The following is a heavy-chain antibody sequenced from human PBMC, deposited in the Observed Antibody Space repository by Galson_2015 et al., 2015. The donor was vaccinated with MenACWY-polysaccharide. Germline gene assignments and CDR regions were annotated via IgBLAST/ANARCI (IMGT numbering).Heavy chain of an antibody. CDR3: ARIFEHVTRTRESTRYQSHGLDV. V-gene: IGHV3-21*01. CDR1: GFIFSSYS. D-gene: IGHD2/OR15-2a*01. CDR2: MYSSGSHT. Sequence: SLRLSCAASGFIFSSYSMNWVRQAPGKGLEWVSYMYSSGSHTYYADSVKGRFTISRDNAKNSLYLEMNDLRVEDTAVYYCARIFEHVTRTRESTRYQSHGLDVWGQGTTVTVS. J-gene: IGHJ6*02.